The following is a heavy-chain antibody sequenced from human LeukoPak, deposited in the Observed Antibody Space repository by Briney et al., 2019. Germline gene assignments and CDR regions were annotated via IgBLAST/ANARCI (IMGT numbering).Heavy chain of an antibody. CDR2: IYYSGVT. CDR3: ARHVPADTGLVNWFDP. J-gene: IGHJ5*02. Sequence: PSETLSLTCTVSGGSITSSYWSWIRQPPGKGLEWIGYIYYSGVTNYNSSLKSRVTISVDTPKNQFSLKLSSVTAADTAVYYCARHVPADTGLVNWFDPWGQGTLVTVSS. D-gene: IGHD5-18*01. V-gene: IGHV4-59*08. CDR1: GGSITSSY.